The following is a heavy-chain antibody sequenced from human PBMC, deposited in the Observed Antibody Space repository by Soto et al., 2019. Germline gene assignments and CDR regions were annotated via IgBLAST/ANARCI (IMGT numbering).Heavy chain of an antibody. D-gene: IGHD3-3*01. J-gene: IGHJ4*02. CDR2: INHRGRT. V-gene: IGHV4-34*01. CDR1: GGSFSGYY. CDR3: ARYDFDY. Sequence: QVQLQQWGAGLLKPSETLSLTFAVYGGSFSGYYWSWIRQPPWKGLEWIGEINHRGRTNYTQSLKSRVTISEDTSKNQFSLKLSSVTAADTAVYYCARYDFDYWGQGTLVTVSS.